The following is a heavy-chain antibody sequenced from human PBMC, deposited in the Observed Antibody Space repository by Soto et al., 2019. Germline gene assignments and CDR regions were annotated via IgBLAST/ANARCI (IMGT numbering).Heavy chain of an antibody. CDR2: IHYSGST. Sequence: QVQLQESGPGLVKPSETLSLTCTVSGGSITSYYWSWIRQPPGQGLEWIGFIHYSGSTKYNPSLKSRVTISVDASQNHLSLNLNSVTAADTAVYYCARESAGSHKNNWFDPWGQGTLVTVSS. V-gene: IGHV4-59*01. J-gene: IGHJ5*02. D-gene: IGHD3-10*01. CDR1: GGSITSYY. CDR3: ARESAGSHKNNWFDP.